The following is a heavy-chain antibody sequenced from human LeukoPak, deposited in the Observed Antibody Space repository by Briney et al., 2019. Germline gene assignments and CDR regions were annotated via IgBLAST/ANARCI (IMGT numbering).Heavy chain of an antibody. Sequence: GGSLRLSCAASGFTFSSYAMSWVRQAPGKGLEWVSAISGSGGSTYYADSVKGRFTISRDNSKNTLYLQMNSLRAEDTAVYYCASFYDSSGYYYTGGAFDILGQGTMVTVSS. CDR3: ASFYDSSGYYYTGGAFDI. CDR1: GFTFSSYA. D-gene: IGHD3-22*01. CDR2: ISGSGGST. J-gene: IGHJ3*02. V-gene: IGHV3-23*01.